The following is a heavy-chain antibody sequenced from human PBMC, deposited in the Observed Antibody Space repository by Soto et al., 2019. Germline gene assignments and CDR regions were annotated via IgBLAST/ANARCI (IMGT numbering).Heavy chain of an antibody. CDR3: ARAEYSSSWSMTV. D-gene: IGHD6-13*01. J-gene: IGHJ4*02. CDR2: TYYSGST. Sequence: QVQLQESGPGLVKPSQTLSLTCTVSGGSISSGDYYWSWIRQPPGKGLEWIGYTYYSGSTYYNPSLKSRVTISVDTTKNQFSLRLTSVTAADTAVYYCARAEYSSSWSMTVWGQGTLVTVSS. V-gene: IGHV4-30-4*01. CDR1: GGSISSGDYY.